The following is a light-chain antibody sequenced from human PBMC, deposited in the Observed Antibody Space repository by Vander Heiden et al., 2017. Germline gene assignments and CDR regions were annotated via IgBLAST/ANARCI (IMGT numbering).Light chain of an antibody. J-gene: IGKJ2*01. CDR2: AAD. CDR3: QQSYSTPRT. CDR1: QSISSD. Sequence: EIQITQSPSSLSAAVGDRVTITCRSSQSISSDLNWYQQKPGKAPKLLIYAADSLESVVPSRFSCSASGTDCTLTISTLQPEDFATYYCQQSYSTPRTFGQGTKLEIK. V-gene: IGKV1-39*01.